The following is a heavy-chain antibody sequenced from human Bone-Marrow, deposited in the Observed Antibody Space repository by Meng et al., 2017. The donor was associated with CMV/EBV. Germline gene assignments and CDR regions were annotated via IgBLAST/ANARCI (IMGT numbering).Heavy chain of an antibody. CDR3: AREGGSYLYYYYYGMDV. CDR2: INPSGGST. V-gene: IGHV1-46*01. D-gene: IGHD1-26*01. J-gene: IGHJ6*02. CDR1: GGTFSSYA. Sequence: ASVKVSCKASGGTFSSYAISWVRQAPGQGLEWMGIINPSGGSTSYAQKFQGRVTMTRDTSTSTVYMELSSLRSEDTAVYYCAREGGSYLYYYYYGMDVWGQGTTVTVSS.